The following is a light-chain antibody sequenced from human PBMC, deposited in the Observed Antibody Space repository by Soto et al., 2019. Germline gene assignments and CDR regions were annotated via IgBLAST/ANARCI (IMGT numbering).Light chain of an antibody. Sequence: QSALTQPASVSGSPGQSIAISCTGNSSDIGGYNSVSWYQQHPGKAPKLMIYEVNNRPSGVSNRFSGSKSGNTASLTISGLQAEDEADYYCSSYTTSSLDVFGTGTKLTVL. CDR1: SSDIGGYNS. J-gene: IGLJ1*01. CDR2: EVN. V-gene: IGLV2-14*01. CDR3: SSYTTSSLDV.